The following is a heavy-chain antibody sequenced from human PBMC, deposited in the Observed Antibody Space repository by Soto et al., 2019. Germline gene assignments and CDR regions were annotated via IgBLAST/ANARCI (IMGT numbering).Heavy chain of an antibody. CDR1: GLTVGDNY. Sequence: PVGSLRLSWAASGLTVGDNYMSWVRQAPGMGLEWVSAIYYNGTTYYADSVKGRFTISRDTSKNTLSLQMDSLRVEDTAVYYCVRPLSSGRNYGKDVWGQGTTVTVSS. J-gene: IGHJ6*02. CDR2: IYYNGTT. D-gene: IGHD3-10*01. V-gene: IGHV3-53*01. CDR3: VRPLSSGRNYGKDV.